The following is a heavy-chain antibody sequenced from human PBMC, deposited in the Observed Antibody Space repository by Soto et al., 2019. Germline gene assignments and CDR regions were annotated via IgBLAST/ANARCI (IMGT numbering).Heavy chain of an antibody. Sequence: EVQLVESGGGLVKPGVSLRLSCAASGFTFTRYSMNWVRQAPGKGLEWVSSISSTTNYIYYGDSMKGRFTISRDNAKKSLYLEMNSLRAEDTALYYCARESEDLTSDFDYWGQGTLVNVSS. V-gene: IGHV3-21*01. CDR2: ISSTTNYI. CDR3: ARESEDLTSDFDY. J-gene: IGHJ4*02. CDR1: GFTFTRYS.